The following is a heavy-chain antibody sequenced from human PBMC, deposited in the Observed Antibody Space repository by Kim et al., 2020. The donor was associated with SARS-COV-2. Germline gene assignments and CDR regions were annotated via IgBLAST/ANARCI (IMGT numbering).Heavy chain of an antibody. D-gene: IGHD3-9*01. J-gene: IGHJ5*02. Sequence: ASVKVSCKTSGYTFTGYYIHWVRQAPGQGLEWMGWINPNTGGTNFAQKFQGRITMTRDASISTVYMQLSSVTSDDTAIYYCARGAILRYFDYLLAGNWFDPWGQGTLLTVSS. CDR1: GYTFTGYY. CDR3: ARGAILRYFDYLLAGNWFDP. CDR2: INPNTGGT. V-gene: IGHV1-2*02.